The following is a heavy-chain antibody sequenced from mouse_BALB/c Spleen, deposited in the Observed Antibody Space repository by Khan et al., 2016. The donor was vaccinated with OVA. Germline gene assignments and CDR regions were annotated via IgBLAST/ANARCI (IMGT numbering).Heavy chain of an antibody. Sequence: VELVESGAELAKPGASVKMSCKASGYTFVNYWILWVRQRPGQGLEWIGYIIPSIAYTENNQNFKDKATLTADKSSSPAYMQLNSLTSEDSAVYYCARRGLRWDFDYWGQGTTLTVSS. J-gene: IGHJ2*01. D-gene: IGHD1-1*01. V-gene: IGHV1-7*01. CDR1: GYTFVNYW. CDR2: IIPSIAYT. CDR3: ARRGLRWDFDY.